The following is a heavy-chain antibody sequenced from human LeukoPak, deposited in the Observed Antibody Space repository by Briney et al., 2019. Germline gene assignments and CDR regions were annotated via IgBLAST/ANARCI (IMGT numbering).Heavy chain of an antibody. Sequence: ASVKVSCKASGYTFTSYDINWVRQATGQGLEWMGWMNPNSGNTGYAQKFQGRVTMTRNTSISTAYMELSSLRSEDTAVYYCARGKYDYVWGSYRHVWFDPWGQGTLDTVSS. CDR3: ARGKYDYVWGSYRHVWFDP. V-gene: IGHV1-8*01. CDR2: MNPNSGNT. D-gene: IGHD3-16*02. J-gene: IGHJ5*02. CDR1: GYTFTSYD.